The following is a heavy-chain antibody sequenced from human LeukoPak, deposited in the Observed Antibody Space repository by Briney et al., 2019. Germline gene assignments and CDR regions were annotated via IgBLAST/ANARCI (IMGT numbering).Heavy chain of an antibody. CDR1: GGSITTYY. CDR2: LDYSGST. J-gene: IGHJ3*02. CDR3: ARVGMGSFDI. D-gene: IGHD7-27*01. V-gene: IGHV4-59*01. Sequence: SETLSLTCTVSGGSITTYYWSWIRQSPGKGLEWIGYLDYSGSTNYNPSLKSRVTISIDTSKNQFSLKLNSVTTADTAVYHCARVGMGSFDIWGQGTMVTVSS.